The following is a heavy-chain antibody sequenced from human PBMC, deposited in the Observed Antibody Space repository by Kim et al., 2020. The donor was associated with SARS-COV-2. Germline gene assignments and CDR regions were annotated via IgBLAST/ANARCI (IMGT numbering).Heavy chain of an antibody. CDR3: ARVSLGSSSWYYLDY. CDR2: ISSSIDYT. V-gene: IGHV3-11*05. CDR1: GFTFSDYY. Sequence: GGSLRLSCAASGFTFSDYYMSWIRQAPGKGLEWVSYISSSIDYTNYADSLKGRFTISRDNAKNTLYLQMNSLRADDTAVYYCARVSLGSSSWYYLDYWGQGTLVTVSS. J-gene: IGHJ4*02. D-gene: IGHD6-13*01.